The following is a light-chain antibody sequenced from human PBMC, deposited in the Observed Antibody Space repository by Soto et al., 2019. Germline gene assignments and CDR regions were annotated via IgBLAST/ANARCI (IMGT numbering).Light chain of an antibody. CDR1: QSISSW. CDR2: DAS. CDR3: QQYNSYSGT. Sequence: IQMTQSPSTLSASVGDRVTITCRASQSISSWLAWYQQKPGKAPKLLIYDASSLESGVPSRFSGSGSGTAFTLTISSLQPYDFATYYCQQYNSYSGTVGQGTKLQIK. V-gene: IGKV1-5*01. J-gene: IGKJ2*01.